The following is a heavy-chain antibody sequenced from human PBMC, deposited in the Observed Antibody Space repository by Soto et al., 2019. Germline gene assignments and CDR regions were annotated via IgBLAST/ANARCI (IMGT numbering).Heavy chain of an antibody. Sequence: GGSLRLSCAASGFTFSSYVMSWVRQAPGKGLEWVSAISGSGGSTYYADSVKGRFTISRDNSKNTLYLQMNSLRAEDTAVYYCAAGSGFDYGMDVWGQGTTVTV. CDR1: GFTFSSYV. CDR3: AAGSGFDYGMDV. J-gene: IGHJ6*02. V-gene: IGHV3-23*01. CDR2: ISGSGGST. D-gene: IGHD6-19*01.